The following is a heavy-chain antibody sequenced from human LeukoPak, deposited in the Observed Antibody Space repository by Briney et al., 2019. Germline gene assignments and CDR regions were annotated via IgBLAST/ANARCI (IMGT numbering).Heavy chain of an antibody. D-gene: IGHD3-10*01. CDR1: GYTFTTYV. Sequence: ASVKVSCKASGYTFTTYVISWVRQAPGQGLEWMGWISAYNGNTNYAQKFQGRGTMTTDTSTSTAYMELRSLRSDDTAVYYCVRYGSGSLYDYWGQGTLVTVSS. J-gene: IGHJ4*02. V-gene: IGHV1-18*01. CDR2: ISAYNGNT. CDR3: VRYGSGSLYDY.